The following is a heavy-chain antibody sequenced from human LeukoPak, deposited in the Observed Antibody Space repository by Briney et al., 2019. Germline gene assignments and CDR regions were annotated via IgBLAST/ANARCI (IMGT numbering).Heavy chain of an antibody. V-gene: IGHV4-61*01. CDR1: GGSVSSGSYY. J-gene: IGHJ4*02. Sequence: SETLSLTCSVSGGSVSSGSYYWSWIRQPPGKGLEWIGYIYYSGSTNYNPSLKSRVTISVDTSKNQFSLKLSSVTAADTAVYYCARGDGGYPHWGQGTLVTVSS. CDR3: ARGDGGYPH. D-gene: IGHD5-12*01. CDR2: IYYSGST.